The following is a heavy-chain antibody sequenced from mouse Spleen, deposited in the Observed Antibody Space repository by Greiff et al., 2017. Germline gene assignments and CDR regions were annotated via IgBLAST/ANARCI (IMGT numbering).Heavy chain of an antibody. V-gene: IGHV7-3*02. CDR1: GFTFTDYY. J-gene: IGHJ3*01. CDR2: IRNKANGYTT. D-gene: IGHD1-2*01. CDR3: ARDPLYGYGFAY. Sequence: EVKLMESGGGLVQPGGSLRLSCATSGFTFTDYYMSWVRQPPGKALEWLGFIRNKANGYTTEYSASVKGRFTISRDNSQSILYLQMNTLRAEDSATYYCARDPLYGYGFAYWGQGTLVTVSA.